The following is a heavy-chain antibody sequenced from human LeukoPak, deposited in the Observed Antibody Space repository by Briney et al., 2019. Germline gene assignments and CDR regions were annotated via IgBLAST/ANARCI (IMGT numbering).Heavy chain of an antibody. D-gene: IGHD6-19*01. Sequence: ASVKVSCKASGYTFTAYYIHWVRQAPGQGLKWMGWINPNSGGTNYAQKFQGRVTMTRDTSISTAYMELSRLRSDDTAVYYCARVAVAGFAYNWFDPWGQGTLVTVSS. J-gene: IGHJ5*02. CDR3: ARVAVAGFAYNWFDP. CDR2: INPNSGGT. CDR1: GYTFTAYY. V-gene: IGHV1-2*02.